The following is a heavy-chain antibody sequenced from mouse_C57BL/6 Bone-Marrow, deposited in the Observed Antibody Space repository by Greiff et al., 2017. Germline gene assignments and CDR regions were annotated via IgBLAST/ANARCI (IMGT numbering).Heavy chain of an antibody. CDR1: GYAFTNYL. V-gene: IGHV1-54*01. J-gene: IGHJ3*01. CDR3: ASIYPWFAC. D-gene: IGHD2-3*01. Sequence: VQLQQSGAELVRPGTSVKVSCKASGYAFTNYLIEWVKQRPGQGLEWIGVINPGSGGTNYNEKFKGKATLTADTSSSTAYVQLSSLTSEDSVVYFYASIYPWFACWGRGTLVIVSA. CDR2: INPGSGGT.